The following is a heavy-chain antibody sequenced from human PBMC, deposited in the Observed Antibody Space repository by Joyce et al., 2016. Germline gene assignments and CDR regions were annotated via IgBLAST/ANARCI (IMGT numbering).Heavy chain of an antibody. D-gene: IGHD1-1*01. V-gene: IGHV5-10-1*03. CDR2: IAPTDSYT. J-gene: IGHJ4*02. CDR1: GYNLINYW. CDR3: ATHVSTGLVFDH. Sequence: EVQLVQSGAELKKPGESLRISCKVSGYNLINYWISWVRLIPGKGLELLAGIAPTDSYTNSIPSSQGHVTILIAKSITPATLQWSTLQASDTAIYYCATHVSTGLVFDHWSQGALVTVAS.